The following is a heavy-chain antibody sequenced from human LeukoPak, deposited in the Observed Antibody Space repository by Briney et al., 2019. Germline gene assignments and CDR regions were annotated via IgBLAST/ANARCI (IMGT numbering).Heavy chain of an antibody. CDR1: GGSISSYY. V-gene: IGHV4-59*01. J-gene: IGHJ4*02. CDR3: ARRFVWGSYRHFDY. Sequence: SETLSLTCTVSGGSISSYYWSWIRQPPGKGLEWIGYIYYSGSTNYNPSLKSRVTVSVDTSKNQFSLKLSSVTAADTAVYYCARRFVWGSYRHFDYWGQGTLVTVSS. D-gene: IGHD3-16*02. CDR2: IYYSGST.